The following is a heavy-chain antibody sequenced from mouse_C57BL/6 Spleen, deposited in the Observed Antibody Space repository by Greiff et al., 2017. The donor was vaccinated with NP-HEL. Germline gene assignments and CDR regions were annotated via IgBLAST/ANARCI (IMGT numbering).Heavy chain of an antibody. CDR2: ISYDGSN. Sequence: EVQLQQSGPGLVKPSQSLSLTCSVTGYSITSGYYWNWIRQFPGNKLEWMGYISYDGSNNYNPSLKNRISITRDTSKNQFFLKLNSVTTEDTATYYCARAAGSSWGFAYWGQGTLVTVSA. V-gene: IGHV3-6*01. J-gene: IGHJ3*01. CDR3: ARAAGSSWGFAY. CDR1: GYSITSGYY. D-gene: IGHD1-1*01.